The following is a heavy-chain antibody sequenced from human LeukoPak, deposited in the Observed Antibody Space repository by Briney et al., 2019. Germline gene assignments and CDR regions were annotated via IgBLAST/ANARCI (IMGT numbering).Heavy chain of an antibody. CDR3: AREASSIAVAGHFDY. J-gene: IGHJ4*02. D-gene: IGHD6-19*01. CDR2: IYHSGST. Sequence: SETLSLTCAVYGGSFSGYYWSWIRQPPGKGLEWIGEIYHSGSTNYNPSLKSRVTISVDKSKDQFSLKLSSVTAADTAVYYCAREASSIAVAGHFDYWGQGTLVTVSS. V-gene: IGHV4-34*01. CDR1: GGSFSGYY.